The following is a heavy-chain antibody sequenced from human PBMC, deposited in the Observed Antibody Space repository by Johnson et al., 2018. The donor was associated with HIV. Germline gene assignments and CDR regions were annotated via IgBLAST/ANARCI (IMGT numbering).Heavy chain of an antibody. CDR2: ISFDGNLK. V-gene: IGHV3-30*03. J-gene: IGHJ3*01. D-gene: IGHD1-7*01. Sequence: QVQLVESGGGVVQPGKSLTLSCVVSGLSFSNFGIHWVRQAPGKGPEWVAVISFDGNLKKYADSVKGRFTISRDNSKNTLYLQMTSLRAEDTAVYYCARENYRRRDAFDVWGQGTVVIVSS. CDR1: GLSFSNFG. CDR3: ARENYRRRDAFDV.